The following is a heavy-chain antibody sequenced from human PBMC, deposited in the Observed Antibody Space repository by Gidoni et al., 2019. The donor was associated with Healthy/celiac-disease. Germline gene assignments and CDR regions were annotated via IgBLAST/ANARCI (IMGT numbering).Heavy chain of an antibody. CDR1: GGSISSSSYY. Sequence: QLQLQELGPGLVKPSETLSLTCTVSGGSISSSSYYWGWIRQPPGKGLEWIGSIYYSGSTYYNPSLKSRVTISVDTSKNQFSLKLSSVTAADTAVYYCARQGRYCSSTSCSNWFDPWGQGTLVTVSS. CDR3: ARQGRYCSSTSCSNWFDP. CDR2: IYYSGST. J-gene: IGHJ5*02. V-gene: IGHV4-39*01. D-gene: IGHD2-2*01.